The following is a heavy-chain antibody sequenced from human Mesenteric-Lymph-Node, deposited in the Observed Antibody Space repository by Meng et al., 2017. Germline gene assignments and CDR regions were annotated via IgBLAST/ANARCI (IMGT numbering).Heavy chain of an antibody. V-gene: IGHV1-69*04. CDR2: IIPILGIA. CDR3: ARDRKVTMIVVAQNAGMDV. Sequence: SVKVSCKASGGTFSSYTISWVRQAPGQGLEWMGRIIPILGIANYAQKFQGRVTITADKSTSTAYMELSSLRSEDTAVYYCARDRKVTMIVVAQNAGMDVWGQGTTVTVSS. D-gene: IGHD3-22*01. CDR1: GGTFSSYT. J-gene: IGHJ6*02.